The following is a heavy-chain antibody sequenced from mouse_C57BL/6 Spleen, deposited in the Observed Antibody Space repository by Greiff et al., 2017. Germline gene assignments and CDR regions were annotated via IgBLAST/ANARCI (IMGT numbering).Heavy chain of an antibody. Sequence: DVHLVESGPGLVKPSQSLSLTCSVTGYSITSGYYWNWIRQFPGNKLEWMGYISYDGSNNYNPSLKNRISITRDTSKNQFFLKLNSVTTEDTATYYCARGDSSYWGQGTLVTVSA. CDR1: GYSITSGYY. CDR2: ISYDGSN. CDR3: ARGDSSY. J-gene: IGHJ3*01. D-gene: IGHD3-2*01. V-gene: IGHV3-6*01.